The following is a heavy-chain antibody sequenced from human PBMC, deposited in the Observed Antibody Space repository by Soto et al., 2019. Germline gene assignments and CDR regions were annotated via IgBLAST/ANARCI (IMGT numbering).Heavy chain of an antibody. Sequence: EVQLVESGGGLVKPGGSLRLSCAASGFTFSNAWINWVRQAPGKGLEWVGRIKSKTDGGTTDFAASVKGRFAISRDDSKNMXXXXXXXXXXXXXXXXXXXXXXXXPMIVVRFDYWGHGTLVTVTS. CDR1: GFTFSNAW. D-gene: IGHD3-22*01. V-gene: IGHV3-15*07. CDR2: IKSKTDGGTT. J-gene: IGHJ4*01. CDR3: XXXXXXPMIVVRFDY.